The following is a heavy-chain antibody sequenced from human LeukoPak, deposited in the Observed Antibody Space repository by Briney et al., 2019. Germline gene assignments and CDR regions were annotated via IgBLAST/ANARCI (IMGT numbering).Heavy chain of an antibody. V-gene: IGHV1-2*02. CDR2: INPNSGGT. J-gene: IGHJ4*02. CDR1: GYTFTGYY. CDR3: ARLLPYDILTGYSADFDY. D-gene: IGHD3-9*01. Sequence: AASVKVSCKASGYTFTGYYMHWVRQAPGQGLEWMGWINPNSGGTNYAQKFQGRVTMTRDTSISTAYMELSRLRSDDTAVYYCARLLPYDILTGYSADFDYWGQGTLVTVSP.